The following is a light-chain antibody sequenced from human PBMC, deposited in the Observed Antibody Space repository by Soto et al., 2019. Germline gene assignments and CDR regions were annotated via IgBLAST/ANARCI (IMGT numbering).Light chain of an antibody. CDR3: AGWDDSLSGGV. V-gene: IGLV1-47*01. CDR1: SSNIGHNN. CDR2: RNN. J-gene: IGLJ3*02. Sequence: QSVLTQAPSASGTPGQRVTISCSGSSSNIGHNNVYWYQQLPGTAPKLLIYRNNQRPSGIPDRFSGSKSGTSASLALSGVRSEDEADYYCAGWDDSLSGGVFGGGTKLTVL.